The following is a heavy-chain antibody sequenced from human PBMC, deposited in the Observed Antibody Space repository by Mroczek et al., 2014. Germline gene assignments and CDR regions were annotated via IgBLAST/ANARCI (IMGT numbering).Heavy chain of an antibody. CDR2: INPSGGST. D-gene: IGHD3-22*01. CDR3: ARLSSGYSYHDAFDI. J-gene: IGHJ3*02. Sequence: VQLVQSGAEVKKPGASVKVSCKASGYTFTSYYMHWVRQAPGQGLEWMGIINPSGGSTSYAQKFQGRVTMTRDTSTSTVYMELSSLRSEDTAVYYCARLSSGYSYHDAFDIWGQGTMVTVSS. CDR1: GYTFTSYY. V-gene: IGHV1-46*03.